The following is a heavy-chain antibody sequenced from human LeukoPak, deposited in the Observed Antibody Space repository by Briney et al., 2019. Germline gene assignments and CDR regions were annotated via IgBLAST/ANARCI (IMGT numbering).Heavy chain of an antibody. D-gene: IGHD5-18*01. J-gene: IGHJ3*02. CDR3: VRDGYSYGFMLAFDI. Sequence: GGSLRLSCAASGFTFSSYSMNWVRQAPGKGLEWVSYISSSSSTIHYADSVKGRFTISRDNAKNSLYLRMNSLRDEDTAVYYCVRDGYSYGFMLAFDIWGLGTRVTVSS. CDR2: ISSSSSTI. V-gene: IGHV3-48*02. CDR1: GFTFSSYS.